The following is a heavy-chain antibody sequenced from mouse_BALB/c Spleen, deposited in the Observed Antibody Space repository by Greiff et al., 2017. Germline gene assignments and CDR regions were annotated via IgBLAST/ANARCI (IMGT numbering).Heavy chain of an antibody. CDR2: ISYSGST. D-gene: IGHD1-1*01. CDR3: ARWGYYYGSSFAY. CDR1: GYSITSDYA. V-gene: IGHV3-2*02. J-gene: IGHJ3*01. Sequence: EVQLQQSGPGLVKPSQSLSLTCTVTGYSITSDYAWNWIRQFPGNKLEWMGYISYSGSTSYNPSLKSRISITRDTSKNQFFLQLNSVTTEDTATYYCARWGYYYGSSFAYWGQGTLVTVSA.